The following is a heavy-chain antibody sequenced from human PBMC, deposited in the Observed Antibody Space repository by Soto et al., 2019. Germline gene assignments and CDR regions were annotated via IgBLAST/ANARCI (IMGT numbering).Heavy chain of an antibody. J-gene: IGHJ4*02. V-gene: IGHV3-7*04. CDR3: SRDYYGPGPD. Sequence: EVQLVESGGGLVQPGGSLRLSCVASGLTLSRYWMSWVRQAPGKGLEWVDNIKEDGGKTYYVDSVKGRFTISRDNAKNSVYLQMNSLRFEDTAVYCCSRDYYGPGPDWGQGTLVIVSS. CDR2: IKEDGGKT. D-gene: IGHD3-22*01. CDR1: GLTLSRYW.